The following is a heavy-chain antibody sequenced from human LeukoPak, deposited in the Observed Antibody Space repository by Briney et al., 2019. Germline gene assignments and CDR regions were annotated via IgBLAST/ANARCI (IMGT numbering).Heavy chain of an antibody. CDR3: ARAGRRLFGVLIPLSFDY. Sequence: ASVKVSCKASGFTFTSSAMQWVRQARGQRLEWIGWIVVGSGNTNYAQKFQERVTITRDMSTSTAYMELSSLRSEDTAVYYCARAGRRLFGVLIPLSFDYWGQGTPVTVSS. D-gene: IGHD3-3*01. CDR2: IVVGSGNT. CDR1: GFTFTSSA. J-gene: IGHJ4*02. V-gene: IGHV1-58*02.